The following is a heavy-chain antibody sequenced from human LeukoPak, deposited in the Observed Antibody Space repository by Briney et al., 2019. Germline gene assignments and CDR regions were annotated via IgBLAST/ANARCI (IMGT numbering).Heavy chain of an antibody. CDR3: ARMNLAASGTPFDY. CDR2: IFYSGST. J-gene: IGHJ4*02. CDR1: GGSISTSSYY. V-gene: IGHV4-39*07. Sequence: SETLSLTCTVSGGSISTSSYYWGWVRQPPGKGLEWIGNIFYSGSTYYSPSLKSRVTISVDTSKNQFSLKVNFVTAADTALYYCARMNLAASGTPFDYWGPGILVTVSS. D-gene: IGHD6-13*01.